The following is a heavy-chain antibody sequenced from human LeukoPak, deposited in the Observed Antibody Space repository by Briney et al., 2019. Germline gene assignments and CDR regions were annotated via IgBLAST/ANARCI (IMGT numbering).Heavy chain of an antibody. Sequence: GGSLRLSCAASGYTLTSYEMNWVRLAPGKGLEWISYISRTGNSIYYADSVKGRFTVSRDSAKNSLYLQMNSLRTEDTALYYCAKAYNSTWYYFDCWGQGTLVTVSS. V-gene: IGHV3-48*03. CDR2: ISRTGNSI. D-gene: IGHD6-13*01. J-gene: IGHJ4*02. CDR1: GYTLTSYE. CDR3: AKAYNSTWYYFDC.